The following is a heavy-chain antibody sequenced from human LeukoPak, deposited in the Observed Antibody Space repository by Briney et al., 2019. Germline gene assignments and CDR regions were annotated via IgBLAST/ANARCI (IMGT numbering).Heavy chain of an antibody. J-gene: IGHJ6*03. D-gene: IGHD1-14*01. CDR1: GFTFSSYA. Sequence: GSLRLSCAASGFTFSSYAMSWVRQAPGKGLEWVSGISGRGGSTYYADSVKGRFTISRDNSKNTLYLQMNSLGADDTAVYYCAKDRPTGAYSYYMGVWGRGTTVTASS. CDR3: AKDRPTGAYSYYMGV. V-gene: IGHV3-23*01. CDR2: ISGRGGST.